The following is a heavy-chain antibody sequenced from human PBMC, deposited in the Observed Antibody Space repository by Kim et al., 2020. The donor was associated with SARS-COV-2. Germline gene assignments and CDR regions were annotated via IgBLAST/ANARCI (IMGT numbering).Heavy chain of an antibody. CDR1: GGSISSGSYY. D-gene: IGHD5-18*01. J-gene: IGHJ3*02. CDR3: ARVRTLEQQLWFQIDAFDI. CDR2: IYTSGST. V-gene: IGHV4-61*02. Sequence: SETLSLTCTVSGGSISSGSYYWSWIRQPAGKGLEWIGRIYTSGSTNYNPSLKSRVTISVDTSKNQFSLKLSSVTAADTAVYYCARVRTLEQQLWFQIDAFDIWGQGTMVTVSS.